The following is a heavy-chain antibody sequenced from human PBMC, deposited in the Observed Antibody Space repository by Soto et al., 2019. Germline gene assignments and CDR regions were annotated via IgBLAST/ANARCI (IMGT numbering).Heavy chain of an antibody. CDR3: TRGGDAYKNGH. V-gene: IGHV4-61*01. D-gene: IGHD2-21*01. CDR2: IHYSGST. J-gene: IGHJ4*02. Sequence: QVQLQESGPGLVKPSETLSLTCTVPGGSVSIGTYYWSWIRQPPGKGLEWIGFIHYSGSTNYNPSLTSXXTXSXXTSQNQFSLKLTSVNAADTAVYYCTRGGDAYKNGHWGQGTLVTVSS. CDR1: GGSVSIGTYY.